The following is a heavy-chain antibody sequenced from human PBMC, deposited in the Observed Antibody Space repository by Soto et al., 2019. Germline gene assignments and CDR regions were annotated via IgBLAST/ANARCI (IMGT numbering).Heavy chain of an antibody. J-gene: IGHJ6*02. CDR3: ARDRLMATAGTARHYFGLDV. D-gene: IGHD5-18*01. CDR2: IYYSGNT. Sequence: PSETLSLTCTVSDGSIRSGGYYWSWVRQNPRRGLEWIGNIYYSGNTYSNPSLKSRLTISVDTSKNTFSLNLSSVTAAYTAVYYCARDRLMATAGTARHYFGLDVWGQGTTVTVSS. V-gene: IGHV4-31*03. CDR1: DGSIRSGGYY.